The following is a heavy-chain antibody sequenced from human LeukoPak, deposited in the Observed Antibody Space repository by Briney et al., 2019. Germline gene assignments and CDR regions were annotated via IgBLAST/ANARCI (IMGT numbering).Heavy chain of an antibody. CDR3: ARGLNSSPTEFDP. CDR1: GGTFSSYA. Sequence: ASVKVSCKASGGTFSSYAISWVLQAPGQGLEWMGRIIPIFGTANYAQKFQGRVTITTDESTSTAYMELSSLRSEDTAVYYCARGLNSSPTEFDPWGQGTLVTVSS. CDR2: IIPIFGTA. J-gene: IGHJ5*02. V-gene: IGHV1-69*05. D-gene: IGHD6-6*01.